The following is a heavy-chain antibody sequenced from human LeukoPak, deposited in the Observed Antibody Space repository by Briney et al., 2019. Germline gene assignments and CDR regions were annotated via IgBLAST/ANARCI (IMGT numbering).Heavy chain of an antibody. J-gene: IGHJ4*02. CDR2: ISYDGSNK. D-gene: IGHD6-13*01. Sequence: PGGSLRLSCAASGFTFSSYAMHWVRQAPGKGLEWVAVISYDGSNKYYADSVKGRFTISRDNSKNTLYLQMNSLRAEDTAVYYCARDQAAAGHYFDYWGQGTLVTVSS. CDR3: ARDQAAAGHYFDY. V-gene: IGHV3-30-3*01. CDR1: GFTFSSYA.